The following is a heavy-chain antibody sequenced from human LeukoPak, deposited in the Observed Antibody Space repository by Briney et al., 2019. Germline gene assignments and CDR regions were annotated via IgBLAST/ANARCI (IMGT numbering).Heavy chain of an antibody. V-gene: IGHV3-7*01. CDR1: EFTFSVYW. CDR3: ARVRGYCGSSSCFRTMDAFDI. D-gene: IGHD2-2*01. Sequence: GGSLRLSCAASEFTFSVYWMSWVRQAPGKGLEWVANIKQDGSEKYYVDSVKGRFTISRDNAKSSLYLQMNSLRVEDTAVYYCARVRGYCGSSSCFRTMDAFDIWGQGTMVTVSS. J-gene: IGHJ3*02. CDR2: IKQDGSEK.